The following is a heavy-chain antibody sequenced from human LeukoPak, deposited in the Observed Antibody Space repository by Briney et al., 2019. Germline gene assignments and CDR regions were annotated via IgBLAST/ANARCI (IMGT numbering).Heavy chain of an antibody. V-gene: IGHV3-21*04. CDR1: GFTFNSYS. J-gene: IGHJ5*02. CDR3: AKDDYGDFRPNWFDP. Sequence: GGSLRLSCAASGFTFNSYSMNWVRQAPGKGLEWVSSINSGNSNIYYADSVKGRFTISRDNAKNLLYLQMNSLKAEDTAVYYCAKDDYGDFRPNWFDPWGQGTLVTVSS. D-gene: IGHD4-17*01. CDR2: INSGNSNI.